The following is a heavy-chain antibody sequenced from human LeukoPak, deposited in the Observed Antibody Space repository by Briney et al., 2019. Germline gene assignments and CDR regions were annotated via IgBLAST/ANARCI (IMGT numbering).Heavy chain of an antibody. Sequence: ASVKVSCKASGYTFTGYYMHWVRQAPGQGLEWMGWINTNTGNPTYAQGFTGRFVFSLDTSVSTAYLQIRSLKAEDTAVYYCAREGWSDPWDQGTLVTVSS. V-gene: IGHV7-4-1*02. J-gene: IGHJ5*02. CDR3: AREGWSDP. CDR1: GYTFTGYY. CDR2: INTNTGNP.